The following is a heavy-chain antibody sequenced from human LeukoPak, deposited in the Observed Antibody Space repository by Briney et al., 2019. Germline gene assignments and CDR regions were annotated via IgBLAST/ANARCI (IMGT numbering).Heavy chain of an antibody. CDR3: ARLTGGDCYRDFSDY. V-gene: IGHV3-23*01. J-gene: IGHJ4*02. D-gene: IGHD2-21*01. CDR1: GFTYSSYA. CDR2: ISSSGDNT. Sequence: GGSLRLSCAASGFTYSSYAMSWVRQAPGKGLEWVSAISSSGDNTYYPDSVKGRFTISGDNSKNTLYLQTNSLRAEDTAIYYCARLTGGDCYRDFSDYWGQGTLVAVSS.